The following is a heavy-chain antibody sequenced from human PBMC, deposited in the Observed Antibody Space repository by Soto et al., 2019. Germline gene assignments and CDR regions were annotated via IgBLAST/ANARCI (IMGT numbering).Heavy chain of an antibody. D-gene: IGHD6-13*01. CDR3: YMELSSLRSDDTAVYYCASTIAAAGMAYYYGMDV. Sequence: SEPLCLTCSVSGGSISSHVYYWNWIRQHPGTCLEWTGYIYYSGRTYYNPSLKSRVTISVDTSKNQFSLKLNSVTAADTSTSTVYMELSSLRSDDTAVYYCASTIAAAGMAYYYGMDVWGQGTTVT. V-gene: IGHV4-31*03. CDR2: IYYSGRT. CDR1: GGSISSHVYY. J-gene: IGHJ6*02.